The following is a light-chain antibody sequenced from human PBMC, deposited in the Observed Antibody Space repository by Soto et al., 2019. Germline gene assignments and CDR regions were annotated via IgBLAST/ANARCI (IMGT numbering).Light chain of an antibody. V-gene: IGLV1-44*01. Sequence: QSVLTQAPSASGTPGQTVTISCSGSSSNIGSKSVNWYQQLPGTAPKLLIHSNIKRPSGVPDRISGSKSGSSASLAISGLQSEDEANYYCAAWDDSLNAWVFGGGTKLTVL. CDR1: SSNIGSKS. J-gene: IGLJ3*02. CDR2: SNI. CDR3: AAWDDSLNAWV.